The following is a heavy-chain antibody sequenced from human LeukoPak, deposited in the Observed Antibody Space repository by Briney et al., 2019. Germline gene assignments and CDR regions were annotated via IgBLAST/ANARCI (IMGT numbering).Heavy chain of an antibody. D-gene: IGHD2-15*01. CDR3: ARGRGSCYSGYFWFDP. J-gene: IGHJ5*02. Sequence: SETLSLTCTVSGGSISSYYWSWIRQPPGKGLEWIGNIYYSGSTNYNPSLKSRVTISVDTSKNQFSLKLSSVTAADTAVYYCARGRGSCYSGYFWFDPWGQGTLVTVSP. V-gene: IGHV4-59*01. CDR2: IYYSGST. CDR1: GGSISSYY.